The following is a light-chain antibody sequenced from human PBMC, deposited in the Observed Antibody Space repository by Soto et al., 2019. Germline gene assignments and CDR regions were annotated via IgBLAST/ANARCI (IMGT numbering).Light chain of an antibody. CDR2: GAS. CDR3: QQYGTSPTS. V-gene: IGKV3-20*01. Sequence: EMVMTQSPATLSVSQGEGVTLSCRARQFVSNSLAWYQQKPGQAPRLLIYGASRRATGIPDRFSGSGSGTDFTLTIDRLEPEDFAVYYCQQYGTSPTSFGPGTKVDIK. J-gene: IGKJ3*01. CDR1: QFVSNS.